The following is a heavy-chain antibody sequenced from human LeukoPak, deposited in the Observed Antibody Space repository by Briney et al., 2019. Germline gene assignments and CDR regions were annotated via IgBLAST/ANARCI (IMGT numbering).Heavy chain of an antibody. CDR1: GFTVSSNS. CDR2: IYSSSST. CDR3: ARAPYCIGGSCRFDY. D-gene: IGHD2-15*01. Sequence: GGSLRLSCAASGFTVSSNSMSWVRQAPGKGLEWVSIIYSSSSTYYADSVKGRCTISRDNSKNTLFLQMNSLRAEDTAVYYCARAPYCIGGSCRFDYWGQGTLVTVSS. J-gene: IGHJ4*02. V-gene: IGHV3-53*01.